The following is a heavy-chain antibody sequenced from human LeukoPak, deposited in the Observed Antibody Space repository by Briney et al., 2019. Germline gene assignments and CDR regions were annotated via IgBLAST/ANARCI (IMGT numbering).Heavy chain of an antibody. D-gene: IGHD2-21*01. J-gene: IGHJ6*03. CDR2: ISSSSSYI. CDR3: ARDCSPPETDYMDV. Sequence: GGSLRLSCAASGFTFSSYSMNWVRQAPGKGLEWVSSISSSSSYIYYADSVKGRFTISRDNAKNSLYLQMNSLRAEDTAVYYCARDCSPPETDYMDVWGKGTTVTVSS. V-gene: IGHV3-21*01. CDR1: GFTFSSYS.